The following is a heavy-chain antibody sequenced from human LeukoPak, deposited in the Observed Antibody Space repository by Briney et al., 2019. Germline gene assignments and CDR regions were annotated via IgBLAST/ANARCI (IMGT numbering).Heavy chain of an antibody. Sequence: WETLSLTCAVSGYSISSGYYWGWIRQPPGKGLEWIGSIYHSGSTYYNPSLKSRVTISVDTSKNQFSLKLSSVTAADTAVYYCARGNYYYGMDVWGKGTTVTVSS. J-gene: IGHJ6*04. CDR2: IYHSGST. CDR3: ARGNYYYGMDV. V-gene: IGHV4-38-2*01. CDR1: GYSISSGYY.